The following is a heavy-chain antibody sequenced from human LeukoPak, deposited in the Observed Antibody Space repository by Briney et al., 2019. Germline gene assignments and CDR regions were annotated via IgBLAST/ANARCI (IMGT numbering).Heavy chain of an antibody. CDR2: IIPIFGTA. D-gene: IGHD2-15*01. CDR1: GYTFTSYG. CDR3: ARERDCSGGSCPFDY. V-gene: IGHV1-69*05. Sequence: SVKVSCKASGYTFTSYGISLVRQAPGQGLEWMGRIIPIFGTANYAQKFQGRVTITTDESTSTAYMELSSLRSEDTAVYYCARERDCSGGSCPFDYWGQGTLVTVSS. J-gene: IGHJ4*02.